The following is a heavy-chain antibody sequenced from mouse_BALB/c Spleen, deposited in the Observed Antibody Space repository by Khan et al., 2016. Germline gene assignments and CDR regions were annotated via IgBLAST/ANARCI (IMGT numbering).Heavy chain of an antibody. D-gene: IGHD1-1*01. V-gene: IGHV3-2*02. CDR2: ISYSGST. CDR3: ARSDYGDKDAMDY. CDR1: GYSITSDYA. Sequence: EVKLEESGPGLVKPSQSLSLTCTVTGYSITSDYAWNWIRQFPGNRLEWMGYISYSGSTSYNPSPKSRISITRDTSKNQFFLQLNSVTSEDTATYYCARSDYGDKDAMDYWGQGTSVTVSS. J-gene: IGHJ4*01.